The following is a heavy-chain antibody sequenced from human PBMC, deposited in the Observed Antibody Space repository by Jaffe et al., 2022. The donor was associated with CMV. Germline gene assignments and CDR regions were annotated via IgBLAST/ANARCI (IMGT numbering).Heavy chain of an antibody. J-gene: IGHJ4*02. CDR3: ARNAKVHSSGYYGREDY. V-gene: IGHV4-39*01. CDR1: GGSIRSMSYF. D-gene: IGHD3-22*01. Sequence: QPQLQESGPGLVQPSETLSLTCTVSGGSIRSMSYFWGWVRQPPGKGLEWIGNIYYSGTTNYNPSLKSRVTISVDTSKNQFSLNLTSVTAADTAVYYCARNAKVHSSGYYGREDYWGQGTLVTVSS. CDR2: IYYSGTT.